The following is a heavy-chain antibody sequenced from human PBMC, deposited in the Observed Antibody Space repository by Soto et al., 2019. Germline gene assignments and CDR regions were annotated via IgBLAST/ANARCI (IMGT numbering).Heavy chain of an antibody. D-gene: IGHD6-13*01. V-gene: IGHV3-66*01. CDR3: ASFSTWYGRSWFDP. CDR1: GFTVSSNY. CDR2: IFSGGST. J-gene: IGHJ5*02. Sequence: GGSLRLSCAASGFTVSSNYMSWVRQAPGKGLEWVSVIFSGGSTYYADSVIGRFTISRDTSKNTIYLQMNSLRVDDTAVYYCASFSTWYGRSWFDPWGQGTLVTVSS.